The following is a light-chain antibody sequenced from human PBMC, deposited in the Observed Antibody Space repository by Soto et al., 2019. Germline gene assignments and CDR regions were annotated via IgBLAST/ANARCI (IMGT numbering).Light chain of an antibody. J-gene: IGLJ2*01. CDR1: SGHNNYA. Sequence: QLVLTQSPSASASLGASVKLTCTLSSGHNNYAIAWHQQQSEKGPRYLMKLNSDGSHSKGDGIPDRFSGSSSGAERHLTISSLQSEDEADYYCQTWGTAIHDVIFGGGTKLTVL. CDR2: LNSDGSH. CDR3: QTWGTAIHDVI. V-gene: IGLV4-69*01.